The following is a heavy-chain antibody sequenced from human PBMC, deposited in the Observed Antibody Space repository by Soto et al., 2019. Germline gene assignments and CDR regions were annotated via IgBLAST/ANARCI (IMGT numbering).Heavy chain of an antibody. Sequence: HPGGSLRISCAASGFTVSSNYMSWVRQAPGKGLEWVSVIYSGGSTYYADSVKGRFTISRDNSKNTLYLQMNSLRAEDTAVYYCANGLYITRLFDYWGQGTLVTVSS. J-gene: IGHJ4*02. D-gene: IGHD3-3*01. CDR2: IYSGGST. CDR3: ANGLYITRLFDY. CDR1: GFTVSSNY. V-gene: IGHV3-53*01.